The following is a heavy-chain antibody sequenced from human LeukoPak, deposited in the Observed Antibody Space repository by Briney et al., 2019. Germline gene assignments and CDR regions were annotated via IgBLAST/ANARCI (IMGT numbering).Heavy chain of an antibody. Sequence: GGSLRLSCEASGFTFSTYNMNWVRLAPGKGLEWVSGINGIGTGTAYADSVKGRFTISRDNAKNSLYLEMNSLRVEDTALYFCAKWNRQPLVKGWFDSWGQGIKVTVSS. D-gene: IGHD6-13*01. CDR2: INGIGTGT. V-gene: IGHV3-9*01. CDR3: AKWNRQPLVKGWFDS. J-gene: IGHJ5*01. CDR1: GFTFSTYN.